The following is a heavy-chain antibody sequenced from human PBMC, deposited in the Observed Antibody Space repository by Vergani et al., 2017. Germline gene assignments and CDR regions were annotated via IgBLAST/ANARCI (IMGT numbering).Heavy chain of an antibody. Sequence: VQLVESGGGVVQPGRSLRVSCAASGFSFSTYTMHWVRQAPGKGLEWVAVISYDGSNKYYADSVKGRFTISRDNSKNTLYLQMNSLRADDTAVYYCARVTWIQLWGFFDNWGQGTLVTVSS. J-gene: IGHJ4*02. CDR1: GFSFSTYT. V-gene: IGHV3-30-3*01. CDR3: ARVTWIQLWGFFDN. CDR2: ISYDGSNK. D-gene: IGHD5-24*01.